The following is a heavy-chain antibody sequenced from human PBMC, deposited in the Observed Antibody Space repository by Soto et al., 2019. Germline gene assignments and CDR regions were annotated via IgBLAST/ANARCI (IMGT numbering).Heavy chain of an antibody. V-gene: IGHV1-69*08. D-gene: IGHD2-2*02. Sequence: QVQLVQSGAEVQKPGSSVKVSCKASGGTFSSYTISWVRQAPGQGLEWMGRIIPILGIANYAQKFQGRVTITADKSTSTAYMELSSLRSEDTAVYYCARDHFCSSTSCYITDWGQGTLVTVSS. CDR2: IIPILGIA. CDR3: ARDHFCSSTSCYITD. J-gene: IGHJ4*02. CDR1: GGTFSSYT.